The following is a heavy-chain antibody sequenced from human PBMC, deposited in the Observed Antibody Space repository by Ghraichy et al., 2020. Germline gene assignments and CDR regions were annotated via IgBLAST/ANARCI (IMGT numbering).Heavy chain of an antibody. Sequence: SETLSLTCTVSGGSISSYYWSWIRQPPGKGLEWIGYIYYSGSTNYNPSLKSRVTISVGTSKNQFSLKLSSVTAADTAVYYCARGILQLEYYFDYWGQGTLVTVSS. CDR1: GGSISSYY. J-gene: IGHJ4*02. V-gene: IGHV4-59*01. CDR2: IYYSGST. D-gene: IGHD1-1*01. CDR3: ARGILQLEYYFDY.